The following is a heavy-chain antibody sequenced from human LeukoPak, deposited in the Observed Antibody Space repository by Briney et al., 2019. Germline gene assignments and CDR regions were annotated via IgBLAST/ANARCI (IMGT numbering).Heavy chain of an antibody. CDR1: GGSISSSNW. CDR3: ARVYYSNSYDYWYFDL. Sequence: SETLSLTCAISGGSISSSNWWSWVRQPPGKGLEWIGEIYHSGSTNYNPSLKSRVTISVDKSKNQFSLKLSSVTAADTAVYYCARVYYSNSYDYWYFDLWGRGTLVTVSS. V-gene: IGHV4-4*02. D-gene: IGHD6-13*01. CDR2: IYHSGST. J-gene: IGHJ2*01.